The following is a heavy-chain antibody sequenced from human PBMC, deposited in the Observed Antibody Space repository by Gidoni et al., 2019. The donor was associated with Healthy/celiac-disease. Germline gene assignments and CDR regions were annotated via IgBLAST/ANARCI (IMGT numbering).Heavy chain of an antibody. Sequence: QVQLVESGGGVVQPGRSLRLSCAPSGFPFSTYGMHWVRQAPGKGLEWVAVIWYDGSNKYYADSVKGRFTISRDNSKNTLYLQMNSLRAEDTAVYYCARERSPYSSGWRALSYWGQGTLVTVSS. J-gene: IGHJ4*02. CDR3: ARERSPYSSGWRALSY. CDR1: GFPFSTYG. V-gene: IGHV3-33*01. D-gene: IGHD6-19*01. CDR2: IWYDGSNK.